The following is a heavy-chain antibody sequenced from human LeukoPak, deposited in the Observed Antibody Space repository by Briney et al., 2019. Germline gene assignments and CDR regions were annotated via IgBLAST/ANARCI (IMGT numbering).Heavy chain of an antibody. CDR2: IRYDGSNK. J-gene: IGHJ4*02. D-gene: IGHD1-26*01. CDR1: GFTFSSYG. CDR3: AKDRGELLGYFDY. V-gene: IGHV3-30*02. Sequence: GGSLRLSCAASGFTFSSYGMHWVRQAPGKGLEWVAFIRYDGSNKYYADSVKGRFTISRDNSKNTLYLQMNSLRAEDTAVYYCAKDRGELLGYFDYWGQGTLVTVPS.